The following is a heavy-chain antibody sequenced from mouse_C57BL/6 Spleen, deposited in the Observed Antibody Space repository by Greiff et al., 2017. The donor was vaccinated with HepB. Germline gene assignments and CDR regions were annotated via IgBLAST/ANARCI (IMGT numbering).Heavy chain of an antibody. J-gene: IGHJ2*01. CDR3: AREVEAQAYYCDY. V-gene: IGHV1-39*01. CDR2: INPNYGTT. D-gene: IGHD3-2*02. Sequence: VQLKESGPELVKPGASVKISCKASGYSFTDYNMNWVKQSNGKSLEWIGVINPNYGTTSYNQKFKGKATLTVDQSSSTAYMQRNSLTSEDSAVYYCAREVEAQAYYCDYWGQGTTLTVSS. CDR1: GYSFTDYN.